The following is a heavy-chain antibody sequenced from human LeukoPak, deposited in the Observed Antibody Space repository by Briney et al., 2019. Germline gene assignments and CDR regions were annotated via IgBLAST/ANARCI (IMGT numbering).Heavy chain of an antibody. V-gene: IGHV3-23*01. J-gene: IGHJ4*02. CDR2: ISGSGGNT. CDR3: AKPAKTDYADY. CDR1: GFTFSSYG. D-gene: IGHD1-14*01. Sequence: GGTLRLACAASGFTFSSYGMNWVRQAPEKGLEWVSVISGSGGNTYYADSVKGRFTISRDNSKNTLYLQMNSLRAEDTALYYCAKPAKTDYADYWGQGTLVTVSS.